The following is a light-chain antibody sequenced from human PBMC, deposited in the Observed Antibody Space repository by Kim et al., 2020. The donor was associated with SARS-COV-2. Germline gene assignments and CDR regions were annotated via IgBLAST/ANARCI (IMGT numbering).Light chain of an antibody. J-gene: IGKJ1*01. Sequence: DIQMTQSPSTLSTSVGDSVTITCRASQSISSWLAWYQQKPGKAPKLLIYDVSSLESGVPSRFIGSGSGTEFTLTISSLQPDDFATYYGHQYNSYPPTFGQGTKVDIK. CDR1: QSISSW. CDR3: HQYNSYPPT. V-gene: IGKV1-5*01. CDR2: DVS.